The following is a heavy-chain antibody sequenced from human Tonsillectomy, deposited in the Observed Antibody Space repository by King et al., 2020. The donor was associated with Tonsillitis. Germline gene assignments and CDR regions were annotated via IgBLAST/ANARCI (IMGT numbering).Heavy chain of an antibody. CDR1: GGSISSSSYY. Sequence: QLQESGPGLVKPSETLSLTCTVSGGSISSSSYYWGWIQQPPGKGLEWIGSIYYSGSTYYNPSLKSRVTISVDTSKNQFSLKLSSVTAADTAVYYCARGGLLSTDAFDIWGQGTMVTVSS. V-gene: IGHV4-39*01. CDR3: ARGGLLSTDAFDI. D-gene: IGHD2-21*01. CDR2: IYYSGST. J-gene: IGHJ3*02.